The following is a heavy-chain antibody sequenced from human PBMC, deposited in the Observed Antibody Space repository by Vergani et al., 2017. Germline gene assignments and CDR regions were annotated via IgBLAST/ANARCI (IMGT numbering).Heavy chain of an antibody. Sequence: EVQLVESGGGLVKPGGSLRISCEASGFDFSAYSMNWVRQAPGKGLEWISYISSSSDAIYYADSLRGRFTVSRDNAQNSLYLQMNSLRAEDTAVYYCARDRYYYGMDVWGQGTTVTVSS. CDR2: ISSSSDAI. V-gene: IGHV3-48*01. CDR1: GFDFSAYS. J-gene: IGHJ6*02. CDR3: ARDRYYYGMDV.